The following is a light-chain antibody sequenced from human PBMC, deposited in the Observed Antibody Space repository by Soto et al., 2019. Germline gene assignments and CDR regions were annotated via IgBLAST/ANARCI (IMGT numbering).Light chain of an antibody. Sequence: QSVLTQGPSASGTPGQRVTISCSGSSSNIGSKTVNWYQQLPGMAPKLLIFNNHQRPSGVPDRFSGSKSGTSASLAISGLQSEDEAAYYCAAWDDSLNACVFGTGTKVTVL. V-gene: IGLV1-44*01. J-gene: IGLJ1*01. CDR2: NNH. CDR3: AAWDDSLNACV. CDR1: SSNIGSKT.